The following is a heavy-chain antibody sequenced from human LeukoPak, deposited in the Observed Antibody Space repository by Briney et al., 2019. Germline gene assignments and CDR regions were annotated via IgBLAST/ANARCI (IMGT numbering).Heavy chain of an antibody. CDR3: ARVLRGYNPQPFDY. J-gene: IGHJ4*02. D-gene: IGHD5-24*01. Sequence: ASVKVSCKASGYTFSTYPMNWVRQAPGQGLEWMGWISAYNGNTNYAQKLQGRVTMTTDTSTSTAYMELRSLRSDDTAVYYCARVLRGYNPQPFDYWGQGTLVTVSS. V-gene: IGHV1-18*01. CDR1: GYTFSTYP. CDR2: ISAYNGNT.